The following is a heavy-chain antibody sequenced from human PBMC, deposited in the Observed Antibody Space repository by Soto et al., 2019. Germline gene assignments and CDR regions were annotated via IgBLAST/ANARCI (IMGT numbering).Heavy chain of an antibody. V-gene: IGHV3-74*01. D-gene: IGHD1-1*01. CDR1: GFTFSNYF. J-gene: IGHJ5*02. CDR3: ARTDVPGIAGFDP. CDR2: MSGDGKTI. Sequence: PGGSLRLSCAASGFTFSNYFMHWVRQVPGEGLVWVSRMSGDGKTISYADSVKGRFTISRDNAKNTLYLQMNSLRVEDTAVYYCARTDVPGIAGFDPWGQGTLVTVSS.